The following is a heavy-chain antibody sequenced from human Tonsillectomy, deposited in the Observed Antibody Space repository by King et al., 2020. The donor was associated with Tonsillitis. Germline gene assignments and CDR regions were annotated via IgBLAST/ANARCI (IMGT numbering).Heavy chain of an antibody. V-gene: IGHV4-59*01. CDR1: GGSISSYY. D-gene: IGHD6-19*01. CDR2: IYYSGGT. Sequence: VQLQESGPGLVKPSETLSLTCTVSGGSISSYYWSWIRQSPGKGLEWIEYIYYSGGTNYNPSLKTRVTISVDTSKIQFSLKLSSVTAADTAVYYCARDPAVADTWGWFDPWGQGTLVTVSS. CDR3: ARDPAVADTWGWFDP. J-gene: IGHJ5*02.